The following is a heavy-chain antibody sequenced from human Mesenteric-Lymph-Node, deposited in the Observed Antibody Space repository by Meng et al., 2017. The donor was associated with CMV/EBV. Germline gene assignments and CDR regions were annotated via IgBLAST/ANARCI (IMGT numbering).Heavy chain of an antibody. CDR2: ITSSGTSI. CDR1: GFPFSTYN. Sequence: GESLKISCAASGFPFSTYNMNWVRQAPGRGLEWVSSITSSGTSIYYADSVKGRFTISRDNAKDSLYLQMNSLRAEDTAVYYCAREDRSRDWFDPWGQGTLVTVSS. V-gene: IGHV3-21*01. CDR3: AREDRSRDWFDP. J-gene: IGHJ5*02.